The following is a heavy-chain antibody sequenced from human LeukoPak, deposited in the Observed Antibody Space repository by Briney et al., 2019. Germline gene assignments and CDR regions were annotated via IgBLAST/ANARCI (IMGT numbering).Heavy chain of an antibody. J-gene: IGHJ5*02. D-gene: IGHD6-19*01. CDR3: ARAPVAGTYGWFDP. CDR1: GYTFTGYY. V-gene: IGHV1-2*04. Sequence: GASVKASCKASGYTFTGYYMHWVRQAPGQGLEWMGWINPNSGGTNYAQKFQGWVTMTRDTSISTAYMELSRLRSDDTAVYYCARAPVAGTYGWFDPWGQGTLVTVSS. CDR2: INPNSGGT.